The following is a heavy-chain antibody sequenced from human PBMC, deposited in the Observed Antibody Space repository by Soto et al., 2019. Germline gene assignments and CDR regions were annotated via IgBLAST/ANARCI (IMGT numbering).Heavy chain of an antibody. J-gene: IGHJ4*02. CDR3: ATVPHPAYCGGDCQG. V-gene: IGHV1-24*01. CDR2: FDPEDGET. Sequence: ASVKVSCKVSGYTLTELSMHCVRQAPGKGLEWMGGFDPEDGETIYAQKFQGRVTMTEDTSTDTAYMELSSLRSEDTAVYYCATVPHPAYCGGDCQGWGQGTLVTVSS. CDR1: GYTLTELS. D-gene: IGHD2-21*02.